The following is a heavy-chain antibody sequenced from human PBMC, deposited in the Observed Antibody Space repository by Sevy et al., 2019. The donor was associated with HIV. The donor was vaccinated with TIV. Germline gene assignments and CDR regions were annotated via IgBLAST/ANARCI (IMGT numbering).Heavy chain of an antibody. J-gene: IGHJ4*02. CDR3: ARESGDCSSTSCYEGVFDY. Sequence: SETLSLTCTVSGGSISSGNYYWSWIRQPAGKGLEWIGRIYTSGSTNYHPSLKSRVTISVDTSKNQFSLKLSSVTAADTAVYYCARESGDCSSTSCYEGVFDYWGQGTLVTVSS. V-gene: IGHV4-61*02. D-gene: IGHD2-2*01. CDR2: IYTSGST. CDR1: GGSISSGNYY.